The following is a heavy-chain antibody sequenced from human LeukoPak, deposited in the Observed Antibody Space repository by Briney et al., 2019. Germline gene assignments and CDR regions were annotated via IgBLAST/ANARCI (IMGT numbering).Heavy chain of an antibody. CDR1: GASISDYY. CDR3: ARGYSSSWNYFDY. D-gene: IGHD6-13*01. Sequence: PPETLSLTCTVSGASISDYYWSWIRQPPGKGLEWIGYIYYSGTTNYNPSLKSRVTISLDTSKNQFSLRLSSVTAADTAVYYCARGYSSSWNYFDYWGQGTLVTVSS. V-gene: IGHV4-59*01. J-gene: IGHJ4*02. CDR2: IYYSGTT.